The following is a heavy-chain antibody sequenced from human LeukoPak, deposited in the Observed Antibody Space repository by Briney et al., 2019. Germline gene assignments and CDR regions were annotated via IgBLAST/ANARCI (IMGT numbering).Heavy chain of an antibody. Sequence: PSETLSLTCTVSGGSISSSRYYSGWIRQPPGKGLEWIGSSYYSGSTYYNPSLNSRFTISVETSKKQFYLKLSPVTAADTAVYYCARPSPYYYDSSGYYSLWDYWGQGTLVTVSS. CDR2: SYYSGST. D-gene: IGHD3-22*01. CDR1: GGSISSSRYY. J-gene: IGHJ4*02. CDR3: ARPSPYYYDSSGYYSLWDY. V-gene: IGHV4-39*01.